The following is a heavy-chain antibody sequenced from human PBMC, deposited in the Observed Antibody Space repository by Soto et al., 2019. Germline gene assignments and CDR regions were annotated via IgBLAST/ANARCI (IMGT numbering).Heavy chain of an antibody. D-gene: IGHD3-22*01. J-gene: IGHJ4*02. Sequence: PSETLSLTCTVSGGSISSGGYYWSWVRQYPAKGLEWIGNIYHSGDTHHNPSLKGRVTISVDTSKNQFSLKLSSVTAADTAVYYCARDRVESYDSSGYSTNSWGQGTLVTVSS. V-gene: IGHV4-61*08. CDR2: IYHSGDT. CDR1: GGSISSGGYY. CDR3: ARDRVESYDSSGYSTNS.